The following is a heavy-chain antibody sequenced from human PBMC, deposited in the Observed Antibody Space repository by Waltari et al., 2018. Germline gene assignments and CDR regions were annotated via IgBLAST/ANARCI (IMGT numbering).Heavy chain of an antibody. CDR2: IRSKAYGETT. J-gene: IGHJ5*02. CDR3: ARDLMYGEHPLFDR. D-gene: IGHD4-17*01. CDR1: GFTFVASS. Sequence: DVQLAVSGGGLVQPGRSLRLSCTTSGFTFVASSMNGVRQAPGQGLEWVGFIRSKAYGETTDYAASVRGRFTISRDDSKSIAYLQMNSLKTEDTAIYFCARDLMYGEHPLFDRWGQGTLVTVSS. V-gene: IGHV3-49*04.